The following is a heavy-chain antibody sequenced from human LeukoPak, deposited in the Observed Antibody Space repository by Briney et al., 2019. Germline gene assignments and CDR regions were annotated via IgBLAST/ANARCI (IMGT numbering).Heavy chain of an antibody. V-gene: IGHV3-7*02. CDR1: KFTFSSYW. D-gene: IGHD4-17*01. CDR2: IKRDGSEE. CDR3: ARGHFGDPYYFDY. Sequence: GGSLRLSCVASKFTFSSYWMSWVRQAPGKGLEWVANIKRDGSEEYYVDSVKGRFTISRDNSKNTVHLQMGSLTTEDMAVYYCARGHFGDPYYFDYWGQGALVTVSS. J-gene: IGHJ4*02.